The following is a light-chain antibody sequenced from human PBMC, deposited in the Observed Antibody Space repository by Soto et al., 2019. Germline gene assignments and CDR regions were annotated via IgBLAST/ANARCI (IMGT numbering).Light chain of an antibody. CDR2: AAS. Sequence: DIQMTQSPSAMSASVGDRVTITCRASQVIRNYLVWFQQKPGKAPKRLIYAASSLQSGVSSRFSGSGSGTEFTLTISSLQPEDFATYYCLQHNSYPPTFGGGTKVDIK. CDR3: LQHNSYPPT. J-gene: IGKJ4*01. V-gene: IGKV1-17*03. CDR1: QVIRNY.